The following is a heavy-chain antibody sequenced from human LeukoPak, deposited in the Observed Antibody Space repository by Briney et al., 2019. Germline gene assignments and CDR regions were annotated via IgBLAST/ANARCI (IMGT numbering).Heavy chain of an antibody. V-gene: IGHV4-4*09. CDR2: IFTDGST. J-gene: IGHJ5*02. Sequence: SETLSLTCTVSGGSISSYYWSWIRQPPGKGLEWIGRIFTDGSTDYNPSLKSRVTVSVDTSKNQVSLKVTSVTAADTAVYYCATRYDFWSGYRGNWFDPWGQGTLVTVSS. CDR1: GGSISSYY. CDR3: ATRYDFWSGYRGNWFDP. D-gene: IGHD3-3*01.